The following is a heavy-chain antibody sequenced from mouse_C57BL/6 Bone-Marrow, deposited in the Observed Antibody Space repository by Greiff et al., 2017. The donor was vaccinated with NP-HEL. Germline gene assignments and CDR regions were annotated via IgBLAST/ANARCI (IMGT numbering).Heavy chain of an antibody. CDR3: AREGTTVVADY. CDR2: IYPRSGNT. CDR1: GYTFTSYG. D-gene: IGHD1-1*01. Sequence: VQLQQSGAELARPGASVKLSCKVSGYTFTSYGISWVKQRTGQGLEWIGEIYPRSGNTYYNEKFKGKATLTADKSSSTAYMELRSLTSEDAAVYFCAREGTTVVADYWGQGTTLTVSS. J-gene: IGHJ2*01. V-gene: IGHV1-81*01.